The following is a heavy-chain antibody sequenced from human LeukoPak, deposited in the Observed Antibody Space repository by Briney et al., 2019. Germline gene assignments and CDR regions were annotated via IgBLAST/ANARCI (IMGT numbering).Heavy chain of an antibody. D-gene: IGHD2-15*01. CDR2: ISFDGVNT. CDR1: GFTFSTYA. Sequence: GRSLRLSCAASGFTFSTYAIHWVRQAPGKGLEWVAVISFDGVNTFYADSVKGRFTISRDNSNNTVYLQMNNLRPEDTAVFYCARKLRLRFDYWGQGTLVTVSS. V-gene: IGHV3-30*04. CDR3: ARKLRLRFDY. J-gene: IGHJ4*02.